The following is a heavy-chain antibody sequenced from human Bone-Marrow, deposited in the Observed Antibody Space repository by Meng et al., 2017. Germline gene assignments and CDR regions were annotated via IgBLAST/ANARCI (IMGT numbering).Heavy chain of an antibody. Sequence: VQLVASGGEGKKPRASVKVSCKASGNTFTGYYMHWVRQAPGQGLEWMGRIDPNNDHTQYAQNFQGRVTMTSDTSISTVYMELNGLRSDDTAVYYCARDEDISAAGKLFGDYWGQGTLVTVSS. CDR2: IDPNNDHT. CDR3: ARDEDISAAGKLFGDY. D-gene: IGHD6-13*01. CDR1: GNTFTGYY. V-gene: IGHV1-2*06. J-gene: IGHJ4*02.